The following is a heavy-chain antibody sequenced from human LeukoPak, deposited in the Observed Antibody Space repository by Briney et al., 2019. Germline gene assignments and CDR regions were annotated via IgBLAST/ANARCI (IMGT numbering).Heavy chain of an antibody. CDR2: ISSSGSTI. J-gene: IGHJ4*02. V-gene: IGHV3-48*03. CDR3: ARGRSNSSFITMVRGVITVFDY. Sequence: PGGSLRLSCAASGFTFSSYEMNWVRQAPGKGLEWVSYISSSGSTIYYADSVKGRFTISGDNAKNSLYLQMNSLRAEDTAVYYCARGRSNSSFITMVRGVITVFDYWGQGTLVTVSS. CDR1: GFTFSSYE. D-gene: IGHD3-10*01.